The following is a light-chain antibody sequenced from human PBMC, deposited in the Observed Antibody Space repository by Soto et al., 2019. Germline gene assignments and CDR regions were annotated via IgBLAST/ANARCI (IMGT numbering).Light chain of an antibody. Sequence: QSALTQPASVSGSPGQSITISCTGTSSDIGGYNYVSWYQQLPGKVPKRIIYDVSNRPSGVSDRFSGSKSGNAASLTISGLQAEDAADYYCSSYTSTSTLYVFGTGTKVTVL. J-gene: IGLJ1*01. V-gene: IGLV2-14*03. CDR3: SSYTSTSTLYV. CDR2: DVS. CDR1: SSDIGGYNY.